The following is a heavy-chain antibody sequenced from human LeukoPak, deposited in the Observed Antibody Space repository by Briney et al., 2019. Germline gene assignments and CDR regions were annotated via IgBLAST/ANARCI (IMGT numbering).Heavy chain of an antibody. CDR1: GASISNFY. CDR3: ARRGSSWYWDAFDI. CDR2: IYYSGST. V-gene: IGHV4-59*01. Sequence: PSETLSLTCNVSGASISNFYWSWIRQPPGKGLEWIGYIYYSGSTNYNPSLKSRVTISVDTSKNQFSLKLSSVTAADTAVYYCARRGSSWYWDAFDIWGQGTMVTVSS. D-gene: IGHD6-13*01. J-gene: IGHJ3*02.